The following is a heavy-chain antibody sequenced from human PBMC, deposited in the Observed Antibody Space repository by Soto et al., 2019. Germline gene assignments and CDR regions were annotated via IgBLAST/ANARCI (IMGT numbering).Heavy chain of an antibody. CDR3: ARKVLGSTSRPDWWYFDL. Sequence: EVQLLESGGGLVQPGGSLRLSCVGSGFTFINYAMNWVRQTPGKGLEWVSTISGGGDRTFDADTVKGRFTISRDNSKNTVKLQMTSLRADDTAVYYCARKVLGSTSRPDWWYFDLWGRGTLVTVSS. CDR2: ISGGGDRT. CDR1: GFTFINYA. J-gene: IGHJ2*01. D-gene: IGHD2-2*01. V-gene: IGHV3-23*01.